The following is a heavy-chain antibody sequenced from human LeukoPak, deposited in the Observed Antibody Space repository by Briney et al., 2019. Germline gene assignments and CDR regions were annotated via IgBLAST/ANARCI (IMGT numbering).Heavy chain of an antibody. Sequence: SETLSLTCTVSGDSISTYYWSWIRQSPGRGLEWIGYSYYSGITSYNPSLKSRVTMSVDESKNQLSLKVNSVTAADTAVYYCARGEPVDYWGQGTLVTVSS. J-gene: IGHJ4*02. D-gene: IGHD1-14*01. V-gene: IGHV4-59*01. CDR2: SYYSGIT. CDR3: ARGEPVDY. CDR1: GDSISTYY.